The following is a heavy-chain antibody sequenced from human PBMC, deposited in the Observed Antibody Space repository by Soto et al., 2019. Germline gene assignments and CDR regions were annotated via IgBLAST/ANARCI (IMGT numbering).Heavy chain of an antibody. J-gene: IGHJ4*02. D-gene: IGHD3-16*02. CDR3: AHVPPYYDYIWGSYRPYYFDY. CDR1: GFSLSTSGVG. Sequence: SGPTLVNPTQTLTLTCTFSGFSLSTSGVGVGWIRQPPGKALEWLALIYWDDDKRYSPSLKSRLTITKDTSKNQVVLTMTNMDPVDTATYYCAHVPPYYDYIWGSYRPYYFDYWGQGTLVTVSS. CDR2: IYWDDDK. V-gene: IGHV2-5*02.